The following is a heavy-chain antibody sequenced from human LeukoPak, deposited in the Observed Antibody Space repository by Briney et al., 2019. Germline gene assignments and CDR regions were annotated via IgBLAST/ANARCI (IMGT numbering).Heavy chain of an antibody. J-gene: IGHJ5*02. D-gene: IGHD6-13*01. Sequence: GESLKISCKGSGYSFTSYWTGWVRQMPGKGLEWMGIIYPGDSDTRYSPSFQGQVTISADKSICTAYLQWSSLKASDTAMYYCARVVAAAGTSNWFDPWGQGTLVTVSS. CDR3: ARVVAAAGTSNWFDP. V-gene: IGHV5-51*01. CDR2: IYPGDSDT. CDR1: GYSFTSYW.